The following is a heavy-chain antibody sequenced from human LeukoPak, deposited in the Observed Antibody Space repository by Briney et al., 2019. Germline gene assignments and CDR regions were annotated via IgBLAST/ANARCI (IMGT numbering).Heavy chain of an antibody. CDR2: FDPEDGET. V-gene: IGHV1-24*01. J-gene: IGHJ4*02. D-gene: IGHD3-9*01. Sequence: ASVKVSCKVSGYTLTELSMHWVRQAPGEGLEWMGGFDPEDGETIYAQKFQGRVTMTEDTSTDTAYMELSSLRSEDTAVYYCATAARLVIISPFDYWGQGTLVTVSS. CDR1: GYTLTELS. CDR3: ATAARLVIISPFDY.